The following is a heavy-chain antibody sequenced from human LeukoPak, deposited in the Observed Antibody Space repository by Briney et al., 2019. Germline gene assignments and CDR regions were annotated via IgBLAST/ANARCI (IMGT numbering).Heavy chain of an antibody. Sequence: SETLSLTCTVSGGSTSSYYWGWIRQPPGKGLEWIGSIYYSGSTYYNPSLKSRVTISVDTSKNQFSLKLSSVTAADTAVYYCARGYSSSWYTYFQHWGQGTLVTVSS. J-gene: IGHJ1*01. CDR2: IYYSGST. CDR3: ARGYSSSWYTYFQH. CDR1: GGSTSSYY. D-gene: IGHD6-13*01. V-gene: IGHV4-39*01.